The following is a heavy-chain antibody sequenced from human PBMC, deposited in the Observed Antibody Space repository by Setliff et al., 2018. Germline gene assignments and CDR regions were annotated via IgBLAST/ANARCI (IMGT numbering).Heavy chain of an antibody. D-gene: IGHD3-10*01. CDR1: GFTFSRYW. J-gene: IGHJ6*02. CDR3: ARDHVYGSQFYYYYYGMDV. Sequence: GGSLRLSCAASGFTFSRYWMSWVRQAPGKGLEWVANIKQDGSEKYYVDSVKGRFTISRDNAKNSLYLQMNSLRAEDTAVYYCARDHVYGSQFYYYYYGMDVWGQGTTVTVSS. V-gene: IGHV3-7*01. CDR2: IKQDGSEK.